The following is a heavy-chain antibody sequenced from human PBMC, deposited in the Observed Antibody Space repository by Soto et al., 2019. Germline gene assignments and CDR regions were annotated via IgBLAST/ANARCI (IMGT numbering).Heavy chain of an antibody. J-gene: IGHJ4*02. CDR1: CSTFTTHS. CDR2: INHNSGDT. CDR3: ARVSRAVGASTTYDF. V-gene: IGHV1-2*02. Sequence: SVQVSFMASCSTFTTHSIHSVRQPPRQGLEWMGRINHNSGDTSYAQRLQGRVTMTRDTSINTVFMELRSLRSDDTALYYCARVSRAVGASTTYDFWAQGTLVTVSS. D-gene: IGHD1-26*01.